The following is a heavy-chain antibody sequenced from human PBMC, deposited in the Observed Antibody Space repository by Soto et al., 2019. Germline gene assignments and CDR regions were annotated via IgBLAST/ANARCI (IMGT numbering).Heavy chain of an antibody. Sequence: GESLKISCKGSGYSFTKYWISWVRQMPGRGLEWMGRIDPSDSYINYSPSFQGHVTISADKSINTAYLQWSSLRASDTAIYYCARHYICRGGDCYYYGMDVWGQGTTVTVSS. D-gene: IGHD3-16*01. V-gene: IGHV5-10-1*01. CDR3: ARHYICRGGDCYYYGMDV. CDR2: IDPSDSYI. CDR1: GYSFTKYW. J-gene: IGHJ6*02.